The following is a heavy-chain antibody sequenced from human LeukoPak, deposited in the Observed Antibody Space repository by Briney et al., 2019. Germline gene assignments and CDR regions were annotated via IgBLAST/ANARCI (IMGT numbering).Heavy chain of an antibody. CDR1: GGSISGSGYY. V-gene: IGHV4-39*07. D-gene: IGHD3-22*01. CDR3: TRGSIAYYYMDV. CDR2: LYYTGST. J-gene: IGHJ6*03. Sequence: SETLSLTCTVSGGSISGSGYYWGWVRQPPGKGLEWIGTLYYTGSTYYNPSLKSRVTISVDTSKNQFSLKLSSVTAADTAVYYCTRGSIAYYYMDVWGRGTTVTISS.